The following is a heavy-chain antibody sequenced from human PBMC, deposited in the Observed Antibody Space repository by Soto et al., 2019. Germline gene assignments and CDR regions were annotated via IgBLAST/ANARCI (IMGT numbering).Heavy chain of an antibody. CDR1: GYTFTNYA. V-gene: IGHV1-3*03. D-gene: IGHD2-15*01. CDR3: ARDCTGGSCYSHFDL. J-gene: IGHJ4*02. CDR2: INAGDGST. Sequence: VKVSCKASGYTFTNYAIHWVRQAPGQRPEWLGWINAGDGSTRYSEDFQGRVTITRDTSANTAYMELSSLRSEDTALYYCARDCTGGSCYSHFDLWGQGALVTVSS.